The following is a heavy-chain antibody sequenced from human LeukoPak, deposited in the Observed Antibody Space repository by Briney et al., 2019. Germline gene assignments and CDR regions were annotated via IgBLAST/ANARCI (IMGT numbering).Heavy chain of an antibody. Sequence: SQTLSLTSTVSGGSISSGGYYWSWIRQHPGQGLEWIGYIHKSGSTYYNPSLESRVTISVDTSKNQFSLKLRSVTAADTAMYYCARVTTAAWSDPWGHGTPVTVSS. CDR2: IHKSGST. J-gene: IGHJ5*02. CDR1: GGSISSGGYY. V-gene: IGHV4-31*03. D-gene: IGHD4-11*01. CDR3: ARVTTAAWSDP.